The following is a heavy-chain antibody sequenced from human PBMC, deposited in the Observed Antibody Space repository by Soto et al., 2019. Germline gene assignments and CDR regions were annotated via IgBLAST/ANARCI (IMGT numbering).Heavy chain of an antibody. CDR3: GRVLPLAVARPYYMDV. Sequence: QVQLVQSGAEVKKPGASVKVSCKASGYTFTRYDINWVRQATGQGLEWMGWMNPNSGNTGYAQKFQGRVTMTRNTSICTAYMELSSLRSEDTAVYYCGRVLPLAVARPYYMDVWGKGTTVTVSS. CDR1: GYTFTRYD. J-gene: IGHJ6*03. D-gene: IGHD6-19*01. V-gene: IGHV1-8*01. CDR2: MNPNSGNT.